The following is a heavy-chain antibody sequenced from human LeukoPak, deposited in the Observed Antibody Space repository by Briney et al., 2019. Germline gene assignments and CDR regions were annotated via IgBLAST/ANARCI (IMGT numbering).Heavy chain of an antibody. CDR1: GYGFTSCG. V-gene: IGHV1-18*01. CDR2: IYVYNGNT. J-gene: IGHJ5*02. Sequence: ASVKVSCTGSGYGFTSCGISWVRQAPGQGLEWMGWIYVYNGNTNYAQKLQGRVTMTTDTSTTTAYMELRSLRSDDTAVYYCARSPRPGGGNDWFDPWGQGTLVTVSS. D-gene: IGHD1-1*01. CDR3: ARSPRPGGGNDWFDP.